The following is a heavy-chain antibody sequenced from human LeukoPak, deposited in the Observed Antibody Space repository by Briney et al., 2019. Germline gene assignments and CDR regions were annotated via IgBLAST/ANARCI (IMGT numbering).Heavy chain of an antibody. J-gene: IGHJ4*02. Sequence: EASVKVSCTASGYTFTGYYMHWVRQAPGQGLEWMGWINPNSGGTNYAQKFQGRVTMTRDTSISTAYMELSRLRSDDTAVYYCARTHFYVWGSYRYGRYFDYWGQGTLVTVSS. CDR1: GYTFTGYY. D-gene: IGHD3-16*02. CDR3: ARTHFYVWGSYRYGRYFDY. V-gene: IGHV1-2*02. CDR2: INPNSGGT.